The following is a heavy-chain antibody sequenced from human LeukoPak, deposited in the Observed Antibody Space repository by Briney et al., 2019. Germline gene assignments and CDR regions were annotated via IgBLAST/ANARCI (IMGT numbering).Heavy chain of an antibody. J-gene: IGHJ2*01. CDR3: AIDSSGYRWYFDL. Sequence: SETLSLTCTVSGGSISSSGYYWGWIRQPPGKGLEWIGSIYYSGRTYYNPSFKSRVTISVDTSKNQFSLKLSSVTAADTAVYYCAIDSSGYRWYFDLWGRGTLVTVSS. D-gene: IGHD3-22*01. CDR2: IYYSGRT. CDR1: GGSISSSGYY. V-gene: IGHV4-39*01.